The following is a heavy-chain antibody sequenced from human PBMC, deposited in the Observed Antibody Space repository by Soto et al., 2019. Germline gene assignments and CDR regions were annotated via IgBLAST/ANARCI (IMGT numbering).Heavy chain of an antibody. CDR3: AKDQTAVASYYFDS. CDR1: GFTFSSYA. V-gene: IGHV3-23*01. Sequence: EVQLLESGGGLVQPGGSLRLSCAASGFTFSSYAMSWVRQAPGKGLEWVSAISGSGGSTYYADSVKGRFTISRDISKNTLFLQMNSLRAEDTAIYYCAKDQTAVASYYFDSWGQGTLVTVSS. D-gene: IGHD6-19*01. J-gene: IGHJ4*02. CDR2: ISGSGGST.